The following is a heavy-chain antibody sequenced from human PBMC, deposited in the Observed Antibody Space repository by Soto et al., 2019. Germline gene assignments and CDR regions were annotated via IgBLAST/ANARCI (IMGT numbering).Heavy chain of an antibody. V-gene: IGHV7-4-1*01. CDR3: ARVTRNDDAFDI. CDR2: INTNTGNP. J-gene: IGHJ3*02. Sequence: QVQLVQSGSELKKPGASVKVSCKASGYTFTSYALNWVRQAPGQGLEWMGWINTNTGNPTSAQGFTGRFVFSSDSSVSTACPQIFSLKAEDTAVYYYARVTRNDDAFDIWGQGTLVTVSS. CDR1: GYTFTSYA.